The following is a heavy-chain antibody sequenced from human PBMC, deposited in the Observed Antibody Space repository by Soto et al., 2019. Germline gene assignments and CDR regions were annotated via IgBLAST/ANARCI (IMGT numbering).Heavy chain of an antibody. CDR2: IDNSGSNT. CDR1: GLTLSDHF. J-gene: IGHJ4*02. CDR3: ARDPQREDGHNFDD. V-gene: IGHV3-11*01. Sequence: GGSLRLSCAASGLTLSDHFMSWIRQAPGKGLEWVSCIDNSGSNTYYADSVKGRFTISRDNAKSSLYLQMNSLRAEDTAVYYCARDPQREDGHNFDDWGQGTLVTVSS.